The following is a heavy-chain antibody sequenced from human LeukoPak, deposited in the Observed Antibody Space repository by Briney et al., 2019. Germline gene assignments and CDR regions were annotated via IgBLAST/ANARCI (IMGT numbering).Heavy chain of an antibody. V-gene: IGHV4-34*01. J-gene: IGHJ4*02. CDR3: ARGVRYFDWLSHFDY. D-gene: IGHD3-9*01. CDR1: GGSFSGYY. Sequence: SETLSLTCAVYGGSFSGYYWSWIRQPPGKGREWIGEINHSGSTNYNASLKSRVTISVDTTKNQFSLKLSSVTAADTAVYYCARGVRYFDWLSHFDYWGQGTLVTVSS. CDR2: INHSGST.